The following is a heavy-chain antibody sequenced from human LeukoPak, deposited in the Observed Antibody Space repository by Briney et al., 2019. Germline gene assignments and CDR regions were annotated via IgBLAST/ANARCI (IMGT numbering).Heavy chain of an antibody. D-gene: IGHD6-6*01. CDR1: GYTFTSYD. Sequence: ASVKVSCKASGYTFTSYDINWVRQATGQGLEWMGWMNPNSGNTGYAQKFQGRVTMTRNTSISTAYMELSSLRSEDTAVYYCARGSSSIAAHLGDYWGQGTLVTVSS. CDR3: ARGSSSIAAHLGDY. V-gene: IGHV1-8*01. CDR2: MNPNSGNT. J-gene: IGHJ4*02.